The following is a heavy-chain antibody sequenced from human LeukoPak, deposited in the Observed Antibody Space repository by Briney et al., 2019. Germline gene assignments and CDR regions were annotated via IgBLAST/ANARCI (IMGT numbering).Heavy chain of an antibody. D-gene: IGHD3-22*01. V-gene: IGHV4-4*02. CDR2: MYLSGTT. CDR3: AGLVGRYSSGLYYYYFGY. Sequence: SETLSLTCTVSGDSINSLDLWSWVRQPPGKGLEWIGEMYLSGTTHSNPSVKSRVTISIDKSKNQFFLNLSSVTAADTAVYYCAGLVGRYSSGLYYYYFGYWGQGTLVTVS. J-gene: IGHJ4*02. CDR1: GDSINSLDL.